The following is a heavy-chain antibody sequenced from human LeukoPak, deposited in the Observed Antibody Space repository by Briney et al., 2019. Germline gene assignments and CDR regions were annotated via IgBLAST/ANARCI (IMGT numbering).Heavy chain of an antibody. CDR1: GGSISSYY. J-gene: IGHJ5*02. CDR2: IYTSGST. CDR3: ARDVKWELVRWFDP. V-gene: IGHV4-4*07. Sequence: SETLSPTCTVSGGSISSYYWSWIRQPAGKGLEWIGRIYTSGSTNYSPSLKSRVTMSVDTSKNQFSLKLSSVTAADTAVYYCARDVKWELVRWFDPWGQGTLVTVSS. D-gene: IGHD1-26*01.